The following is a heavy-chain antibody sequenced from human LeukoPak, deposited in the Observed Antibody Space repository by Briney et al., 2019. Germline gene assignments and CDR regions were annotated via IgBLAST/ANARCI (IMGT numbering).Heavy chain of an antibody. CDR2: ISSSSSYI. Sequence: GGSLRLSCAASGFTFSSYSMNWVRQAPGKGLEWVSSISSSSSYIYYADSVKGRFTISRDNAKNSLYLQMNSLRAEDTAVYYCARAFSPDYMDVWGKGTTVTVSS. J-gene: IGHJ6*03. CDR1: GFTFSSYS. D-gene: IGHD3-3*01. CDR3: ARAFSPDYMDV. V-gene: IGHV3-21*01.